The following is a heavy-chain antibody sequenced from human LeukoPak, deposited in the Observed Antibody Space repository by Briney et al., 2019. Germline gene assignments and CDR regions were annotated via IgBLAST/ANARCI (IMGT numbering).Heavy chain of an antibody. J-gene: IGHJ4*02. Sequence: ASVKVSCKVSGYTLTELSMHWVRQAPGKGLEWMGGFDPEDGETIYAQKFRGRVTMTEDTSTDTAYMELSSLRSEDTAVYYCATDRFDGSGNYYFDYWGQGTLVTVSS. CDR1: GYTLTELS. CDR2: FDPEDGET. V-gene: IGHV1-24*01. CDR3: ATDRFDGSGNYYFDY. D-gene: IGHD3-10*01.